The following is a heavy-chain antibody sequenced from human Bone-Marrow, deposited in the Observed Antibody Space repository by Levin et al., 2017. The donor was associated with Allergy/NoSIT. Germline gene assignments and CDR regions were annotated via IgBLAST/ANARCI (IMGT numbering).Heavy chain of an antibody. CDR3: AKGYTYVVE. J-gene: IGHJ4*02. CDR2: IYSSGRT. CDR1: GDFISDYY. V-gene: IGHV4-59*08. Sequence: PGGSLRLSCTVSGDFISDYYWTWIRQPPGKGLEWVGCIYSSGRTNYNPSLKSRLTISVDTPKNQFSLKLSSATAADTAVYYCAKGYTYVVEWGQGTLVTVSS. D-gene: IGHD5-18*01.